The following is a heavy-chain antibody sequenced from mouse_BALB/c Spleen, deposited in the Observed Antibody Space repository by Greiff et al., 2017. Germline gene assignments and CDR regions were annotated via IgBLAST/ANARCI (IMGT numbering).Heavy chain of an antibody. CDR1: GYTFTSYW. CDR2: IAPGSGST. V-gene: IGHV1S41*01. J-gene: IGHJ2*01. D-gene: IGHD1-1*02. Sequence: DLVKPGASVKLSCKASGYTFTSYWINWIKQRPGQGLEWIGRIAPGSGSTYYNEMFKGKATLTVDTSSSTAYIQLSSLSSEVSAVYFCARWGYGPFDYWGQGTTLTVSS. CDR3: ARWGYGPFDY.